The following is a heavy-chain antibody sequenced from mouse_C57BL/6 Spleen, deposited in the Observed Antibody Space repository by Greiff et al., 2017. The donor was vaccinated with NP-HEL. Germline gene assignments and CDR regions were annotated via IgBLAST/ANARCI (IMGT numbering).Heavy chain of an antibody. Sequence: QVQLQQSGAELVRPGASVTLSCKASGYTFTDYEMHWVKQTPVHGLEWIGAIDPETGGTAYNQKFKGKAILTADKSSSTAYMELRSLTSEDSAVYYCTRPGLLWGDYWGQGTTLTVSS. V-gene: IGHV1-15*01. D-gene: IGHD1-1*02. CDR2: IDPETGGT. J-gene: IGHJ2*01. CDR3: TRPGLLWGDY. CDR1: GYTFTDYE.